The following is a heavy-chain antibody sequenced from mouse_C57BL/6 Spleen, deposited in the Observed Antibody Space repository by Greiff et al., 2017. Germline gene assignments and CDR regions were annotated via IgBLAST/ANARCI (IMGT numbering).Heavy chain of an antibody. CDR3: ARAGIYYGLYAMDY. CDR1: GYTFTSYW. D-gene: IGHD1-1*01. V-gene: IGHV1-61*01. Sequence: QVQLQQPGAELVRPGSSVKLSCKASGYTFTSYWMDWVKQRPGQGLEWIGNIYPSDSETHYNQKFKDKATLTIDKSSSTAYMQLSILTSEDSAVYYCARAGIYYGLYAMDYWGQGTSVTVSS. J-gene: IGHJ4*01. CDR2: IYPSDSET.